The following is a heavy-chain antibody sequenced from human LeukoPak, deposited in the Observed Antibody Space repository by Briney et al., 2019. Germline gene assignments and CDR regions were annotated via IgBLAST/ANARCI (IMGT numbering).Heavy chain of an antibody. V-gene: IGHV4-61*01. D-gene: IGHD3-9*01. CDR1: GYSISSGYY. CDR2: IYYSGST. J-gene: IGHJ4*02. Sequence: SETLSLTCTVSGYSISSGYYWGWIRQPPGKGLEWIGYIYYSGSTNYNPSLKSRVTISVDTSKNQFSLKLSSVTAADTAVYYCARSERTLRYFDWLLANWGQGTLVTVSS. CDR3: ARSERTLRYFDWLLAN.